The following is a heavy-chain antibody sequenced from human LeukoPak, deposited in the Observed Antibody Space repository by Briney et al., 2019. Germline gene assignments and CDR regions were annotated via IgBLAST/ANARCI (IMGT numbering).Heavy chain of an antibody. D-gene: IGHD6-19*01. J-gene: IGHJ1*01. CDR2: IKQDGSEK. CDR3: AREVAVAVPVY. Sequence: GGSPRLSCAASGFTFSSYWMSWVRQAPGKGLEWVANIKQDGSEKYYVDSVKGRFTISRDNAKNSLYLQMNSLRAEDTAVYYCAREVAVAVPVYWGQGTLVTVSS. V-gene: IGHV3-7*01. CDR1: GFTFSSYW.